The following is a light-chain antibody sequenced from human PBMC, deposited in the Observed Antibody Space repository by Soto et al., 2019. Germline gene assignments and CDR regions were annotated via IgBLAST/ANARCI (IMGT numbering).Light chain of an antibody. J-gene: IGKJ3*01. Sequence: EIVMTQSPPTLSVSSGERATLSCRASQNIRNNLAWYQQRPGQAPRFLIYAASTRTAGIPGRFSGSGSGTDFTLTISSLEPEDFAVYYCQQRSNWPPFTFGPGTKVDIK. CDR3: QQRSNWPPFT. CDR2: AAS. CDR1: QNIRNN. V-gene: IGKV3-11*01.